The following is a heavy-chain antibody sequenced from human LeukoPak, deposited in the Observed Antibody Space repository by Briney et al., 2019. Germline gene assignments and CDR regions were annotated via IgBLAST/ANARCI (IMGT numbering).Heavy chain of an antibody. CDR3: AREIAAAGTLEENWFDP. J-gene: IGHJ5*02. D-gene: IGHD6-13*01. Sequence: ASVKVSCKASGYTFTSYDINWVRQATGQGLEWMGWMNPNSDNTGYAQKFQGRVTMTRNTSISTAYMEASSLRSEDTAVYYCAREIAAAGTLEENWFDPWGQGTLVTVSS. V-gene: IGHV1-8*01. CDR2: MNPNSDNT. CDR1: GYTFTSYD.